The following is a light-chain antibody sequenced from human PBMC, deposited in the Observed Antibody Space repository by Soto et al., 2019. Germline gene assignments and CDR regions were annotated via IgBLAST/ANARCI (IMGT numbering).Light chain of an antibody. Sequence: DIPMTQSPSSLSASVGDRVTITCRASQSISSYLNWYQQKPGKAPNLLIYAASSLQSGVPSRFSGSGSGTDFTLTISSLQPEDFATYYCQQTYSTPITFGQGTRLGIE. CDR1: QSISSY. CDR2: AAS. J-gene: IGKJ5*01. CDR3: QQTYSTPIT. V-gene: IGKV1-39*01.